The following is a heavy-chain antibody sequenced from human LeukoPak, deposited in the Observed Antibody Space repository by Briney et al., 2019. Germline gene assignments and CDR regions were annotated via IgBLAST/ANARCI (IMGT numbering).Heavy chain of an antibody. CDR3: AREREIAPYDGRWFDP. CDR2: INPNSGGT. V-gene: IGHV1-2*02. D-gene: IGHD3-16*01. Sequence: ASVKVSCKASKSTFSGYYLYWVRQAPGQGLECMGWINPNSGGTKYAQKFQGRVTMTRDTSISTVYMELSGLTFDDTAVYFCAREREIAPYDGRWFDPWGQGTLVTVSS. CDR1: KSTFSGYY. J-gene: IGHJ5*02.